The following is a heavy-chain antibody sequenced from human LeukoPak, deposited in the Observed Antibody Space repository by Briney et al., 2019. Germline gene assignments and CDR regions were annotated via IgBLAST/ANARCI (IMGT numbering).Heavy chain of an antibody. CDR1: GFTFSRYW. D-gene: IGHD3/OR15-3a*01. CDR2: INSDGSST. V-gene: IGHV3-74*01. Sequence: WGSLSLSCAASGFTFSRYWMHWVRQAPGKGLLWVSRINSDGSSTYYADSVKGHFTTSRDNAKNARHLQMNSLTAEDTAVYYCVLDLFSSFAFDIWGQG. CDR3: VLDLFSSFAFDI. J-gene: IGHJ3*02.